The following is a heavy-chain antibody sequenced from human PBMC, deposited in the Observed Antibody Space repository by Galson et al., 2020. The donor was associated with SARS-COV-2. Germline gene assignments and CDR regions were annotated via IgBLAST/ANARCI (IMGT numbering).Heavy chain of an antibody. D-gene: IGHD3-9*01. CDR1: GYKFNLYG. V-gene: IGHV1-18*01. CDR3: ARDCDILTSVPDY. CDR2: ISSYNGNT. J-gene: IGHJ4*02. Sequence: ASVKVSCKASGYKFNLYGINWVRQAPGQGLEWVGWISSYNGNTNYAQKFQGRVTMTTDTSTSTAYMELRSLRSDDTALYYCARDCDILTSVPDYWGQGTLVTVSS.